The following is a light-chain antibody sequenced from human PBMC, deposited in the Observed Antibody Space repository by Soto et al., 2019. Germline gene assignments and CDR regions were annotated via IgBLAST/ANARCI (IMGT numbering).Light chain of an antibody. CDR3: SSYTSSSTRD. J-gene: IGLJ1*01. Sequence: QSVLTQPASVSGSPGQSITISCTGTSSDVGDYNYVSWYQQHPGKAPKLMIFDVSNRPSGVSNRFSGSKSGNTASLTISGLQAEDEADYYCSSYTSSSTRDFGTGTKLTVL. CDR2: DVS. V-gene: IGLV2-14*01. CDR1: SSDVGDYNY.